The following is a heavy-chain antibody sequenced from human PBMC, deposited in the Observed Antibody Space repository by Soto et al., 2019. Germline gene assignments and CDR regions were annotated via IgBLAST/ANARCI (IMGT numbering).Heavy chain of an antibody. CDR3: APIPLAAAGTEYFQH. D-gene: IGHD6-13*01. CDR1: GFTFSSYA. CDR2: ISGSGGST. Sequence: GGSLRLSCAASGFTFSSYAMSWVRQAPGKGLEWVSAISGSGGSTYYADSVKGRFTISRDNSKNTLYLQMNSLRAEDTAVYYCAPIPLAAAGTEYFQHWGQGTLVTVSS. J-gene: IGHJ1*01. V-gene: IGHV3-23*01.